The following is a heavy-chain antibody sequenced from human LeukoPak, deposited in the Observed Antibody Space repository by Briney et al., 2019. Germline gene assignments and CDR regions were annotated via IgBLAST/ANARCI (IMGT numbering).Heavy chain of an antibody. J-gene: IGHJ4*02. CDR1: GFTFSNYW. CDR3: VRDRGYCSGGTCYALWDY. CDR2: IKEDGGEK. Sequence: GASLRLSCAASGFTFSNYWMTWVRQAPGKGLEWVAHIKEDGGEKHYVDPVKGRFTISRDNAKNSLYLQMNSLRAEDTAMYYCVRDRGYCSGGTCYALWDYWGQGTLATVSS. V-gene: IGHV3-7*01. D-gene: IGHD2-15*01.